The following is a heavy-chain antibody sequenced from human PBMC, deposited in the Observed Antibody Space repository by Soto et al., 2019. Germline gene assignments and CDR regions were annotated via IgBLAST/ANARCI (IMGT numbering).Heavy chain of an antibody. CDR1: GFTFSDYW. CDR3: ANSIGRGGNDF. V-gene: IGHV3-7*05. Sequence: EVQLVESGGGLVQPGGSLRLSCAASGFTFSDYWMSWVRQAPGKGLECVANIKTDGSEKYYVDPVKGRFTISRDNAKKSLYLQKNSLKGQDQGVYYLANSIGRGGNDFWGQGTLVAVSS. D-gene: IGHD3-22*01. J-gene: IGHJ4*02. CDR2: IKTDGSEK.